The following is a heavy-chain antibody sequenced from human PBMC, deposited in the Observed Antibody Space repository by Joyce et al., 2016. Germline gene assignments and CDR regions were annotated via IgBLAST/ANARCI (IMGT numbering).Heavy chain of an antibody. CDR3: ARLGVYCGGDCYFDY. Sequence: EVQLVQSGAEVKKPGESLKISCKGFGYSFTSYWIGWVRQMPGKGLEWMGIYYPGDSESRYSPSFQGQVTISADKSINTAYLQWSSLEASDTAMYYCARLGVYCGGDCYFDYWGQGTLVTVSS. V-gene: IGHV5-51*03. D-gene: IGHD2-21*02. CDR1: GYSFTSYW. J-gene: IGHJ4*02. CDR2: YYPGDSES.